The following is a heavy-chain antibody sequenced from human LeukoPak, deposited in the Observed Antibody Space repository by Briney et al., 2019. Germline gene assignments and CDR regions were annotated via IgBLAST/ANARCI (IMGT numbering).Heavy chain of an antibody. CDR1: GXXFSSYA. CDR2: ISGSGGST. D-gene: IGHD6-19*01. J-gene: IGHJ4*02. Sequence: PGGSLRLSCAASGXXFSSYAMSWVRQAPGKGLEWVSAISGSGGSTYYADSVKGRFTISRDNSKNTLYLQMNSLRAEDTAVYYCAKDGSSSGWNYFDYWGQGTLVTVSS. V-gene: IGHV3-23*01. CDR3: AKDGSSSGWNYFDY.